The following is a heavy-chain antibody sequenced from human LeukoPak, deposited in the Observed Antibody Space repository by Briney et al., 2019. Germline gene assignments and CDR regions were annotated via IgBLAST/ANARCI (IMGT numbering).Heavy chain of an antibody. Sequence: GGSLRLSCAASGFIFTDYGMNWVRQAPGKGLEWLSSISESGGTRDYADSVKGRFTISRDNSKNTLYLQMNSLRADDTAVYYCARQWLVNGWGQGTLVTVSS. D-gene: IGHD6-19*01. CDR3: ARQWLVNG. CDR1: GFIFTDYG. CDR2: ISESGGTR. J-gene: IGHJ4*02. V-gene: IGHV3-23*01.